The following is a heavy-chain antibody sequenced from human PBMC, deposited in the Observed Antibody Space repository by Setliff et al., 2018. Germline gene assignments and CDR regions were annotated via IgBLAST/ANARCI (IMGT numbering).Heavy chain of an antibody. J-gene: IGHJ5*02. D-gene: IGHD1-1*01. Sequence: SETLSLTCTVYGGSLSNYYWSWIRQPPGKGLEWIGRIYTNGGTDYNPYLKSRVTISLDTSKNQFSLRLSSVTAADTAVYYCARTTGSTHNWLDPWGPGTLVTVSS. CDR2: IYTNGGT. CDR1: GGSLSNYY. CDR3: ARTTGSTHNWLDP. V-gene: IGHV4-4*08.